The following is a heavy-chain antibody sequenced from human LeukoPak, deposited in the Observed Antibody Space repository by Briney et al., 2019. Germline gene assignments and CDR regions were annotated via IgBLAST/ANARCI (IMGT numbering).Heavy chain of an antibody. D-gene: IGHD2-15*01. CDR1: GFTFSTYN. Sequence: GGSLRLSCAASGFTFSTYNMNWVRQAPGKGLEWVSAINDDTPYYTDSVKGRFTISRDNAKNSLYLQMNSLRAEDTAVYYCARSLVVVVAAPLGYWGQGTLVTVSS. CDR3: ARSLVVVVAAPLGY. J-gene: IGHJ4*02. V-gene: IGHV3-69-1*01. CDR2: INDDTP.